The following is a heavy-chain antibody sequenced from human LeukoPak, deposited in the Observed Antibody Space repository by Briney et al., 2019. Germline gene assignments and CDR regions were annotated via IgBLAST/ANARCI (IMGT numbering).Heavy chain of an antibody. Sequence: GGSLRLFCAASGLTFSTYSMIWVRQAPGKGPEGVSSISNSGERTYYADSVRGRFTTSRDNSKNTLYLQMNSLRVEDTAVYYCAKVMTTAQYYWYGMDVWGQGTTVAVSS. J-gene: IGHJ6*02. D-gene: IGHD1-14*01. V-gene: IGHV3-23*01. CDR1: GLTFSTYS. CDR3: AKVMTTAQYYWYGMDV. CDR2: ISNSGERT.